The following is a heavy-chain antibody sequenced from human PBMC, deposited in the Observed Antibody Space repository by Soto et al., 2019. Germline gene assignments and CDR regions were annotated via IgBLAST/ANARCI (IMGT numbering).Heavy chain of an antibody. CDR1: GFTFSDYY. J-gene: IGHJ3*02. Sequence: QVQLVESGGGLVEPGGSLRLSCGASGFTFSDYYMTWIRQAPGKGMEWVSYIAGTRYYTNYADSVKGRFIISRDNAKSSLYLQMKSLRAEDTAVYYCARAKSSGRDDAFDIWGQGTVVTVSS. D-gene: IGHD1-26*01. CDR2: IAGTRYYT. V-gene: IGHV3-11*05. CDR3: ARAKSSGRDDAFDI.